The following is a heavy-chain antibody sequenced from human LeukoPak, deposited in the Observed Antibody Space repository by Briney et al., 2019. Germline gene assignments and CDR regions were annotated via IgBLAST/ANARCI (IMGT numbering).Heavy chain of an antibody. Sequence: GGSLRLSCAASGFTFSSYAMSWVRQAPGKGLEWVSAISGSGGSTYYADSVKGRFTISRDNSKNTLHLQMNSLRAEDTAVYYCAKDLYYYDSTGFPPYGMDVWGQGTTVTVSS. J-gene: IGHJ6*02. D-gene: IGHD3-22*01. CDR3: AKDLYYYDSTGFPPYGMDV. CDR1: GFTFSSYA. V-gene: IGHV3-23*01. CDR2: ISGSGGST.